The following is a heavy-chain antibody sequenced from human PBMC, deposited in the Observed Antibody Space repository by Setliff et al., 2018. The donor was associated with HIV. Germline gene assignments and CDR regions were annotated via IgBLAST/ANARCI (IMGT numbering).Heavy chain of an antibody. CDR2: INHSGST. V-gene: IGHV4-34*01. Sequence: SETLSLTCAVYGGSFSGYYWSWIRQPPGKGLEWIGEINHSGSTNYNPSLESRVTISVDTSKNQFSLKLSSVTAADTAVYYCARGIAAAGTNYWGQGTLVTVSS. D-gene: IGHD6-13*01. CDR1: GGSFSGYY. CDR3: ARGIAAAGTNY. J-gene: IGHJ4*02.